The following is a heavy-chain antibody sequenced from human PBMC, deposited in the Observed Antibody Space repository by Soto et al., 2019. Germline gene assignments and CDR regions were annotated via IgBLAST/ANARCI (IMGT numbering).Heavy chain of an antibody. D-gene: IGHD2-21*02. CDR3: ARGGVVTDRWQWFDP. J-gene: IGHJ5*02. CDR1: GYTFTSYD. CDR2: MNPNSGNT. V-gene: IGHV1-8*01. Sequence: GASVKVSCKASGYTFTSYDINWVRQATGQGLGWMGWMNPNSGNTGYAQKFQGRVTMTRNTSISTAYMELSSLRSEDTAVYYCARGGVVTDRWQWFDPWGQGTLVTVSS.